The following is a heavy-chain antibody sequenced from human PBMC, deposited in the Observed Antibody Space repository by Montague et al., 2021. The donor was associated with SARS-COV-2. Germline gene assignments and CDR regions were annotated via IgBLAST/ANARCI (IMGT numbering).Heavy chain of an antibody. D-gene: IGHD6-13*01. CDR3: ARRVYSPVSGGDWFDP. V-gene: IGHV1-18*01. CDR2: ISAYNGNT. J-gene: IGHJ5*02. CDR1: GYTFTSYG. Sequence: SVKVSCKASGYTFTSYGISWVRQAPGQGLEWMGWISAYNGNTNYAQKLQGRVTMTTDTSTSTAYMELRSLRSDDTAVYYCARRVYSPVSGGDWFDPWGQGTLVTVSS.